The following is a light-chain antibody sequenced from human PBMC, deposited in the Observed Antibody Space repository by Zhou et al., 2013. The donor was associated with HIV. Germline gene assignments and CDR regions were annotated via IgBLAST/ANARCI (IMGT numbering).Light chain of an antibody. Sequence: DIQMTQSPSTLSASVGDRVTITCRASQSISNFLAWYQQKPGKAPKRLIYSASTLQGGVPSRFSGSGSGTVFTLTISSLRLEDFATYYCLQHNSLPQTFGQGTKVEIK. J-gene: IGKJ1*01. V-gene: IGKV1-17*01. CDR3: LQHNSLPQT. CDR1: QSISNF. CDR2: SAS.